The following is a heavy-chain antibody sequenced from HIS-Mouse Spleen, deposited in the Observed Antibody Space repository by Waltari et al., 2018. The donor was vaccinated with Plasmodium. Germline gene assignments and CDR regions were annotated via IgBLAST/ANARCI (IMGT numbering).Heavy chain of an antibody. V-gene: IGHV4-39*07. CDR2: IYYSGST. CDR3: ARDRITGTSYFDY. CDR1: GGSISSSRYY. D-gene: IGHD1-7*01. J-gene: IGHJ4*02. Sequence: QLQLQESGPGLVKPSETLSLTCTVSGGSISSSRYYWGGIRQPPGKGLEWIGSIYYSGSTYYNPSLKSRVTISVDTSKNQFSLKLSSVTAADTAVYYCARDRITGTSYFDYWGQGTLVTVSS.